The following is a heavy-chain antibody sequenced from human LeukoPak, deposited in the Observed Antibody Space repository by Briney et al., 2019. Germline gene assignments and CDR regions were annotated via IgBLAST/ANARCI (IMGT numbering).Heavy chain of an antibody. CDR2: ISGSGDST. CDR1: GFTFSNYA. J-gene: IGHJ4*02. CDR3: AKGPLIQVAGTTWDY. Sequence: GGALRLSCAASGFTFSNYAMSWVRQAPGKGAEGVSAISGSGDSTYYADSVKGRFTISRDNSKNTLYLQMTSLTVEDTAVYYCAKGPLIQVAGTTWDYWGQGTLVTVSS. D-gene: IGHD6-19*01. V-gene: IGHV3-23*01.